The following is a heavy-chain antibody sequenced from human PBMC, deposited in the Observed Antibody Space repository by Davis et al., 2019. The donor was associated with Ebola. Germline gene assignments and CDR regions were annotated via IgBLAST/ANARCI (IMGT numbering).Heavy chain of an antibody. CDR3: ARVGCYVASWFDP. J-gene: IGHJ5*02. D-gene: IGHD2-15*01. Sequence: PSETLSLTCTVSGGSISSYYWSWIRQPPGKGLEWIGYIYYSGSTNYNPSLKSRVTISVDTSKNQFSLKLSSVTAADTAVYYCARVGCYVASWFDPWGQGTLVTVSS. CDR1: GGSISSYY. CDR2: IYYSGST. V-gene: IGHV4-59*01.